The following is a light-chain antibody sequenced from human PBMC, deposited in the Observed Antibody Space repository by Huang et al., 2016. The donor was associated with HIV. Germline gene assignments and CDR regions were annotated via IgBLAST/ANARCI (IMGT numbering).Light chain of an antibody. CDR3: QQYNNWPPEYT. CDR2: GAS. J-gene: IGKJ2*01. Sequence: EIVMTQSPATLSVSPGERATLSCRASQSVSNNLAGYQQKPGLAPTLLIYGASTRATGIPARFSGSGSGTRFTLTISSLQSEDFAVYYCQQYNNWPPEYTFGQGTKLEIK. CDR1: QSVSNN. V-gene: IGKV3-15*01.